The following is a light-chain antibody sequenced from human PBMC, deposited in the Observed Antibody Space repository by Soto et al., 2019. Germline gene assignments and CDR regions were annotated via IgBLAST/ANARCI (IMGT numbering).Light chain of an antibody. Sequence: EIVMTQSPATLSVSPGERATLSCRASQSVSSNLAWYQQKPGQGPRLLLFGASTRATGIPARFSGSGSGKEFTLTISSLQSEDVAVYFCQQYNNWLTWTFGQGTKVEIK. CDR2: GAS. V-gene: IGKV3-15*01. CDR1: QSVSSN. J-gene: IGKJ1*01. CDR3: QQYNNWLTWT.